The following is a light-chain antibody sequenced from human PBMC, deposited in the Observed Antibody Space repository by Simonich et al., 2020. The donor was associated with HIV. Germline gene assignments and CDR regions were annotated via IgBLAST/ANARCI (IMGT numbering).Light chain of an antibody. CDR3: QQRTNWPLT. CDR2: DAS. V-gene: IGKV3-11*01. Sequence: EIVMTQSPATLSVSPGERATLSCRASQSVSSYLAWYQQKPGQAPRLLIYDASNRATGIPARFSGSGSGTDFTLIISSLEPDDFAIYYCQQRTNWPLTFGPGTKVDI. CDR1: QSVSSY. J-gene: IGKJ3*01.